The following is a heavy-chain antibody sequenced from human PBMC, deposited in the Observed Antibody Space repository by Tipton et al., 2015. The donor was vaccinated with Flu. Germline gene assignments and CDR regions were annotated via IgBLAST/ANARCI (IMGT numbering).Heavy chain of an antibody. CDR3: ATNYYGSGRYGLS. D-gene: IGHD3-10*01. CDR2: IYYSGST. Sequence: LRLSCTVSGGSIGSYYWSWIRQPPGKGLEWIGYIYYSGSTNYNPSLKSRVTISVDTSKNQFPLKLSSVTAADTAVYYCATNYYGSGRYGLSWGQGTLVTVSS. CDR1: GGSIGSYY. V-gene: IGHV4-59*08. J-gene: IGHJ5*02.